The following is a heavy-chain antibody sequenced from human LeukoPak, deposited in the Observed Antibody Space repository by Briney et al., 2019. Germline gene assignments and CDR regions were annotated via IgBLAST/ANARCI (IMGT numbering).Heavy chain of an antibody. V-gene: IGHV3-23*01. CDR2: ISGSAGRT. CDR1: GFTFSSYG. CDR3: AKGPQPVWFGEGNYYNYYYMDV. D-gene: IGHD3-10*01. Sequence: GGSLRLSCAASGFTFSSYGMSWVRQAPGKGLEWVSAISGSAGRTKYADSVKGRFTISRDNSKNTLYLQMNSLRADDTAVYYCAKGPQPVWFGEGNYYNYYYMDVWGKGTTVTISS. J-gene: IGHJ6*03.